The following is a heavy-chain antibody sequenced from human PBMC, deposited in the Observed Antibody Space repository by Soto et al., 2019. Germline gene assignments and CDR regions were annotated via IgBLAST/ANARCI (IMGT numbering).Heavy chain of an antibody. Sequence: QVQLQESGPGLVKPSETLSLTCTVSGGSVSSGRFYWSWIRQPPGKGLEWIGYIYYSGSTNYDPSLKSRVTISVDTSKNQFSLKLSSVTAADTALYYCARDGGIKYGIAVWGQGTTVTVSS. CDR2: IYYSGST. CDR3: ARDGGIKYGIAV. CDR1: GGSVSSGRFY. V-gene: IGHV4-61*01. J-gene: IGHJ6*02. D-gene: IGHD3-16*01.